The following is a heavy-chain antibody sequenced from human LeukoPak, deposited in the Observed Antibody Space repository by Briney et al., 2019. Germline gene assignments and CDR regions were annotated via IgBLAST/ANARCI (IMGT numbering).Heavy chain of an antibody. D-gene: IGHD2-2*01. CDR3: ARSPPPVVPAAIPNWFDP. V-gene: IGHV1-69*06. J-gene: IGHJ5*02. CDR1: GGTFSSYA. Sequence: GSSVKVSCKASGGTFSSYAISWVRQAPGQGLEWMGGIIPIFGTANYAQKFQGRVTITADKSTSTAYIELSSLRSEDTAVYYCARSPPPVVPAAIPNWFDPWGQGTLVTVSS. CDR2: IIPIFGTA.